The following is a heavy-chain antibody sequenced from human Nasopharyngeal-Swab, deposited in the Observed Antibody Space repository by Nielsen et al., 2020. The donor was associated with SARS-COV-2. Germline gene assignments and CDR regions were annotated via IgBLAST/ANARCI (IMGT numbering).Heavy chain of an antibody. J-gene: IGHJ2*01. Sequence: SETLSLTCTVSGGPISSSSYYWGWIRQPPGKGLEWIVSIYYSGSTYYNPSHKSRVTISVDTSQNHFSLKLSPVTPQDPAMCSCSPPPASVTAMITYYNPSLKSRVTISVDTSKNQFSLKLSSVTAADTAVYYCASPPVVVTAIISYWYFDLWGRGTLVTVSS. CDR1: GGPISSSSYY. CDR3: SPPPASVTAMITYYNPSLKSRVTISVDTSKNQFSLKLSSVTAADTAVYYCASPPVVVTAIISYWYFDL. V-gene: IGHV4-39*02. CDR2: IYYSGST. D-gene: IGHD2-21*02.